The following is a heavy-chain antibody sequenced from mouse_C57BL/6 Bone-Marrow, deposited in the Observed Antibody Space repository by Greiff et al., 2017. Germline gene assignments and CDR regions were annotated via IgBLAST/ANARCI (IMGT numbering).Heavy chain of an antibody. Sequence: EVNLMESGGGLVKPGGSLKLSCAASGFTFSSYAMSWVRQTPEKRLEWVATISDGGSYTYYPDNVKGRFTISRDNAKNNLYLQMSHLKSEDTAMYYCARERRDYFDYWGQGTTLTVSS. J-gene: IGHJ2*01. CDR3: ARERRDYFDY. V-gene: IGHV5-4*01. CDR1: GFTFSSYA. CDR2: ISDGGSYT.